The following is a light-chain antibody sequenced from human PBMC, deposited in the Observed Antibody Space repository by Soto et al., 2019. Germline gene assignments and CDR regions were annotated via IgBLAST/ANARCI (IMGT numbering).Light chain of an antibody. CDR1: QQNLYSDNNKNY. J-gene: IGKJ1*01. CDR3: QQYYSSPTWT. Sequence: DVGLRPSPDSLAVALRGGGNVSRTCSQQNLYSDNNKNYLAWFQQKPGQPPKLLIYWASTRESGVPDRFSGSGSGTDFTLTISNLQAEDVAVYYCQQYYSSPTWTFGQGTKVDIK. CDR2: WAS. V-gene: IGKV4-1*01.